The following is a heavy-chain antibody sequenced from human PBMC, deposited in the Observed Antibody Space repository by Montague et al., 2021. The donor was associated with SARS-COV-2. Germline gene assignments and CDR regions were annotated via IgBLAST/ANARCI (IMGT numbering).Heavy chain of an antibody. CDR1: GRSVRSYY. D-gene: IGHD4-17*01. J-gene: IGHJ4*02. CDR3: ARENTVTTFGGPYYIDS. Sequence: SETLSLTCIVSGRSVRSYYWSWIRQPPGKGLEWIGYIYDSGSTNYNPSXXSRVTISVDTSQNQFSLKLSSVTAADTAVYYCARENTVTTFGGPYYIDSWGQGTLVTVSA. V-gene: IGHV4-59*02. CDR2: IYDSGST.